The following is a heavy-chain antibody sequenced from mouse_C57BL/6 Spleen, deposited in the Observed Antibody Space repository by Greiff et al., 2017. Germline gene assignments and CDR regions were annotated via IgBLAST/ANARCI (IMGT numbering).Heavy chain of an antibody. CDR2: INPYNGGT. D-gene: IGHD3-2*02. V-gene: IGHV1-19*01. Sequence: EVQLQQSGPVLVKPGASVKMSCKASGCTFTDYYMNWVKQSHGKSLEWIGVINPYNGGTSYNQKFKGKATLTVDKSSSTAYMELNSLTSEDSAVYYCARRGTAQATEAWFAYWGQGTLVTVSA. CDR3: ARRGTAQATEAWFAY. CDR1: GCTFTDYY. J-gene: IGHJ3*01.